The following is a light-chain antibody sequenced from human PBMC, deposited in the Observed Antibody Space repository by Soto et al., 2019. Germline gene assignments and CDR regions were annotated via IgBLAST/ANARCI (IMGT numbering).Light chain of an antibody. J-gene: IGKJ2*01. CDR1: QSVSSY. Sequence: EIVLTQSPATLSLSPGERATLSCRASQSVSSYLAWYQQKPGQAPRLLIYDASNRATGIPARFSGSGSGTDFTLTISSLEPEDFAVYYCQQRGNWPLYTFGQGTKVE. CDR3: QQRGNWPLYT. CDR2: DAS. V-gene: IGKV3-11*01.